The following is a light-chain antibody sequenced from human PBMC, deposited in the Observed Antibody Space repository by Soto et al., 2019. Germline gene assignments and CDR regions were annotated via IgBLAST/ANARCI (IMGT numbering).Light chain of an antibody. J-gene: IGKJ1*01. CDR2: GAS. V-gene: IGKV3-20*01. CDR1: QKISSTV. CDR3: QQYNNFST. Sequence: EIVLTQSPGILSLSPGERASLSCRASQKISSTVLAWYQQKPGQAPRLLIYGASSRTTGIPDRFSGSGSGTDFTLTISSLQPDDFATYYCQQYNNFSTFGQGTKVDIK.